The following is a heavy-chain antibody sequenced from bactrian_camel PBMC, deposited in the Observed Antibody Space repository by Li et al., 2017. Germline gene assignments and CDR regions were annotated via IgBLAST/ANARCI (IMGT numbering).Heavy chain of an antibody. CDR3: SISSDCRGGYPQFGP. CDR1: GDTRSSYC. D-gene: IGHD4*01. V-gene: IGHV3S26*01. CDR2: LDVGGRT. Sequence: HVQLVESGGGPMQAGGSLRLSCVASGDTRSSYCMAWFRQAPGKEREGVAGLDVGGRTTYKDLVKGRFTLSKENNAPTLYLQMTNLRPEDTAKYYCSISSDCRGGYPQFGPWGQGTQVTVS. J-gene: IGHJ6*01.